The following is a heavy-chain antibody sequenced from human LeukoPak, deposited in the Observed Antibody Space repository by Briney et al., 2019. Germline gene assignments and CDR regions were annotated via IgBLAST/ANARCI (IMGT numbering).Heavy chain of an antibody. CDR2: ISAYKGNT. J-gene: IGHJ3*02. CDR1: GYTFTSYG. Sequence: ASVKVSCKASGYTFTSYGISWVRQAPGQGLEGMGWISAYKGNTNYAQKLQGRVTMTTDTSTSTAYMELRSLRSDDTPVYYCARGGTMIVVVTRKDAFDIWGQGTMVTVSS. CDR3: ARGGTMIVVVTRKDAFDI. V-gene: IGHV1-18*01. D-gene: IGHD3-22*01.